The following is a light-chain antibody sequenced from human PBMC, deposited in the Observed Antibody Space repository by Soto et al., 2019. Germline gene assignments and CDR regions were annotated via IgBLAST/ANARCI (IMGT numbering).Light chain of an antibody. V-gene: IGKV3-20*01. Sequence: EIVLTQSPCTLSLSAGERSSLSCMSSQSVSSSYLVWHQQKPGQAPRLLIYAASRRATGIPDRFSGSGSGTDFTLTISRLEPEDFAVYYCQQYGSSPWTFGQGTKVDIK. CDR2: AAS. CDR1: QSVSSSY. J-gene: IGKJ1*01. CDR3: QQYGSSPWT.